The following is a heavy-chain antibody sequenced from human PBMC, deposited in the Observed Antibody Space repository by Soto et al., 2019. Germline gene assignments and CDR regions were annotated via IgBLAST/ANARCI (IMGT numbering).Heavy chain of an antibody. CDR3: ERGDGWFDR. D-gene: IGHD3-16*01. CDR2: LWYDGSNK. CDR1: GFTFSSYG. Sequence: QVQLVESGGGVVQPGRSLRLSCAASGFTFSSYGMNWVRQAPGKGLEWVAVLWYDGSNKYYADSVKGRFTISRDNSKNKLYLQKNSPRAEYTAVYYCERGDGWFDRWGQGPLVTVS. V-gene: IGHV3-33*01. J-gene: IGHJ5*02.